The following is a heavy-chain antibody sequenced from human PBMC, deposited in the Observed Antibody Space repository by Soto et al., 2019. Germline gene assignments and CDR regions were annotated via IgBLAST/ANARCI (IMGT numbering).Heavy chain of an antibody. CDR2: IYPGDSDT. V-gene: IGHV5-51*01. Sequence: GESLKISCMGSGYRFTSYWVVWVRQMPGKGPEWMGIIYPGDSDTRYLPSFQGQVAISADQSISTAYLQWSSLKASDTXMYYCARQREXXXXXYNFDYWXXGTLVTVSS. CDR1: GYRFTSYW. CDR3: ARQREXXXXXYNFDY. J-gene: IGHJ4*01.